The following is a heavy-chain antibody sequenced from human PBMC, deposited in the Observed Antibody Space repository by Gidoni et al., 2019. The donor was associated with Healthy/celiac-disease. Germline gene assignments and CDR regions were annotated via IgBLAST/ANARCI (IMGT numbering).Heavy chain of an antibody. V-gene: IGHV1-69*01. CDR2: IIPILGTA. CDR3: ARDGSKRYFDWLLSHLYYYGMDV. D-gene: IGHD3-9*01. CDR1: GGTFSSYA. J-gene: IGHJ6*02. Sequence: QVQLVQSGAVVKKPGSSVKVSCRASGGTFSSYAISCVRQAPGQGLEWLGGIIPILGTANSAQKFQGRVTITADESTSTAYMGLGSLRSEDTAVYYCARDGSKRYFDWLLSHLYYYGMDVWGQGTTVTVSS.